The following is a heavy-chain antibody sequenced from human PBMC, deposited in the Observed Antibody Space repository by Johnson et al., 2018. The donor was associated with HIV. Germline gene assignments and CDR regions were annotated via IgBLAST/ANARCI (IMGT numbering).Heavy chain of an antibody. Sequence: QVQLVESGGGVVQPGGSLRLSCAASGFTFSSYGMHWVRQAPGKGLEWVAFIRYDGSNKYYADSVKGRFTISRDNSKNTLYLQMNSLRAEDTAGYYCARDVWGSRGWDDAFDIWCQGKMVTVSS. V-gene: IGHV3-30*02. CDR1: GFTFSSYG. CDR3: ARDVWGSRGWDDAFDI. CDR2: IRYDGSNK. J-gene: IGHJ3*02. D-gene: IGHD7-27*01.